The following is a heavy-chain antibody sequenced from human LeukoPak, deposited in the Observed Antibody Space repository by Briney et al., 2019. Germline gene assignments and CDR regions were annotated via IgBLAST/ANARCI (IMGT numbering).Heavy chain of an antibody. CDR3: ARTEYGYYYMDV. CDR1: GGSISSSSYY. D-gene: IGHD2/OR15-2a*01. J-gene: IGHJ6*03. Sequence: PSETLSLTCTVSGGSISSSSYYWGWIRQPPGKGLEWIGSVYYSGSTYYNPSLKSRVTISVDTSKNQFSLKLSSVTAADTAVYYCARTEYGYYYMDVWGKGTTVTISS. V-gene: IGHV4-39*01. CDR2: VYYSGST.